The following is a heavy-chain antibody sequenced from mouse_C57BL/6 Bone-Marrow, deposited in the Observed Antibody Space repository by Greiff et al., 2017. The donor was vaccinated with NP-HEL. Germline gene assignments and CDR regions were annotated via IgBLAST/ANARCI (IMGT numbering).Heavy chain of an antibody. CDR1: GFNIKDDY. V-gene: IGHV14-4*01. CDR3: TREGSLYYFDY. CDR2: IDPENGDT. D-gene: IGHD6-1*01. Sequence: DVKLQESGAELVRPGASVKLSCTASGFNIKDDYMHWVKQRPEQGLEWIGWIDPENGDTEYASKFQGKATITADTSSNTAYLQLSSLTSEDTAVYYCTREGSLYYFDYWGQGTTLTVSS. J-gene: IGHJ2*01.